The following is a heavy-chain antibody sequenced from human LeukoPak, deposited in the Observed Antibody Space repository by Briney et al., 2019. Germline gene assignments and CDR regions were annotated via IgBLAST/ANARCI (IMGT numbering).Heavy chain of an antibody. CDR2: ISSSSTTI. CDR3: ARGGFGELFSSDY. J-gene: IGHJ4*02. D-gene: IGHD3-10*01. V-gene: IGHV3-48*01. CDR1: GFTFSSYT. Sequence: GGSLRLSCAASGFTFSSYTMNGVRQAPGKGLEWVSYISSSSTTIYYADSVKGRFTISRDNAKNSLYLQMNSLRAEDTAVYYCARGGFGELFSSDYWGQGTLVTVSS.